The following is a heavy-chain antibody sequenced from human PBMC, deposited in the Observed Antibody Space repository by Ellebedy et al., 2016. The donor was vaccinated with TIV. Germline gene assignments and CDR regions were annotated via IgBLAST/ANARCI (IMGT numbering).Heavy chain of an antibody. V-gene: IGHV3-48*02. J-gene: IGHJ6*02. Sequence: GGSLRLSXAASGFTFTYYSMNWVRQAPGKGLEWVSYISTSSTTAYYADSVKGRFTISRDNAKNSLYLQMNSLRDEDTAVYYCATCHYSNYDCYGMDVWGQGTTVTVSS. CDR2: ISTSSTTA. CDR3: ATCHYSNYDCYGMDV. CDR1: GFTFTYYS. D-gene: IGHD4-11*01.